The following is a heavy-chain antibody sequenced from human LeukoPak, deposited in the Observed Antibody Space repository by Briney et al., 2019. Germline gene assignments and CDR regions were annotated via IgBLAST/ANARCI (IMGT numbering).Heavy chain of an antibody. J-gene: IGHJ5*02. D-gene: IGHD3-10*01. V-gene: IGHV4-59*08. CDR2: IYCSGST. Sequence: PSETLSLTCTVSGGSISSYYWSWIRQPPGKGLEWIGYIYCSGSTNYNPSLKSRVTISVDTSKNQFSLKLSSVTAADTAVYYCARLATRITMVRGVTRNWFDPWGQGTLVTVSS. CDR3: ARLATRITMVRGVTRNWFDP. CDR1: GGSISSYY.